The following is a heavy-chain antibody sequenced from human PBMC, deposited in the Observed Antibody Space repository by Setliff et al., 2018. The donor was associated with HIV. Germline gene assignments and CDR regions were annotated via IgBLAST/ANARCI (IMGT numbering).Heavy chain of an antibody. CDR3: ARQQHSSDLKIWNY. Sequence: SETLSLTCTVSGGSISNGRYYWSWIRQPPGKGLEWIGSIYYSGSTYYNPSLKSRVTISVDTSKNQFSLKLSSVTAADAAVYYCARQQHSSDLKIWNYWGQGTLVTVSS. J-gene: IGHJ4*02. CDR2: IYYSGST. V-gene: IGHV4-39*01. CDR1: GGSISNGRYY. D-gene: IGHD6-19*01.